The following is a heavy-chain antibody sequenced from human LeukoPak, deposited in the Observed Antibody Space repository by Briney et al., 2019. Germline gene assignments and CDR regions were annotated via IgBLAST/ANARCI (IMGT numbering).Heavy chain of an antibody. CDR1: GGSISGNSYY. J-gene: IGHJ4*02. Sequence: SETLSLTCTVSGGSISGNSYYWGWIRQPAGKGLERIGLIYTSGRTRDNPSLKSPVNISVNTSKTKFALRLSSETAADTAVYYCAREGEGRSSLDYWGQGTLVTVSS. D-gene: IGHD6-6*01. V-gene: IGHV4-61*02. CDR3: AREGEGRSSLDY. CDR2: IYTSGRT.